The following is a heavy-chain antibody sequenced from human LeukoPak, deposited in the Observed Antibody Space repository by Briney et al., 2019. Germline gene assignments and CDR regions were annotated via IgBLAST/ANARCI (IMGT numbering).Heavy chain of an antibody. Sequence: GESLKISCKASGYSFTTYWIAWVRQMPGKGLEWMGMIYPGDSDTGYSPSFQGQITISVDKSISIAYLQWSSLKASDTAMYYCARLLQGVAGTWGYWGQGTLVTV. J-gene: IGHJ4*02. D-gene: IGHD6-19*01. CDR1: GYSFTTYW. V-gene: IGHV5-51*01. CDR2: IYPGDSDT. CDR3: ARLLQGVAGTWGY.